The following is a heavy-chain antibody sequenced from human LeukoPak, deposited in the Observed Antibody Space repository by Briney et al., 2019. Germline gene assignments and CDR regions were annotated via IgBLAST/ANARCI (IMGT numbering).Heavy chain of an antibody. CDR3: ARGYYYGSGSGFDY. V-gene: IGHV4-4*07. D-gene: IGHD3-10*01. CDR2: IYTSGNT. Sequence: SQTLSLTWPVAAGSISSYCWSCIRQPAGKGREWIGCIYTSGNTNYNPSLKSRVTLSVDTSKNQFSMRLSSVTAAETAVYYCARGYYYGSGSGFDYWGQGTLVTVSS. J-gene: IGHJ4*02. CDR1: AGSISSYC.